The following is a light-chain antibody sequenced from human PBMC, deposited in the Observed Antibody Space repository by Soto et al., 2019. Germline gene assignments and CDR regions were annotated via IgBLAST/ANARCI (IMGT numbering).Light chain of an antibody. CDR3: QQHYSTPLT. J-gene: IGKJ5*01. V-gene: IGKV4-1*01. CDR2: GAS. CDR1: KSVLYSSNNKNY. Sequence: DSVLTQSTDSLSVSLGERATINCNSSKSVLYSSNNKNYFVWYQQKPGQPPKLLISGASTRESGVPDRFSGSGSGTDFTLTISSPQAEDVAVYYCQQHYSTPLTFGQGTRLESK.